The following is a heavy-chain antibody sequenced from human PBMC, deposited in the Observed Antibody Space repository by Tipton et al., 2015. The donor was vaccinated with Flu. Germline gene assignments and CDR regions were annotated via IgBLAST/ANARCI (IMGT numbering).Heavy chain of an antibody. CDR2: VYYSVPHSATT. CDR3: SRGHYDSSGYYRVS. V-gene: IGHV4-59*01. Sequence: LRLSCTVSGGSMTSSYWTWIRQPPGKGLEWIGYVYYSVPHSATTNYNPSLERRVSISIDTSKNQFSLNLRSVTAADTALYYCSRGHYDSSGYYRVSWGQGTLVTVSS. J-gene: IGHJ5*02. CDR1: GGSMTSSY. D-gene: IGHD3-22*01.